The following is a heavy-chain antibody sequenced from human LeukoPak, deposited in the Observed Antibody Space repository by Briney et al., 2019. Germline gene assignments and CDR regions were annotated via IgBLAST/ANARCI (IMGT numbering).Heavy chain of an antibody. J-gene: IGHJ4*02. CDR1: GYTFTVKF. CDR3: ARGLKHNSGWYGFPSILYYFDY. CDR2: IEPNSGGA. Sequence: ASVKVSCKASGYTFTVKFLHWLRQAPGQGLEWMGGIEPNSGGAVYGQKFRGRVTMTRNTSISTAYMELSSLRSEDTAVYYCARGLKHNSGWYGFPSILYYFDYWGQGTLVTVSS. V-gene: IGHV1-2*02. D-gene: IGHD6-19*01.